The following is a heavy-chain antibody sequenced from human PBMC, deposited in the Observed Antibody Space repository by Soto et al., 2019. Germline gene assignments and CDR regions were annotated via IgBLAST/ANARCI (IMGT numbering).Heavy chain of an antibody. CDR2: IYYSGST. J-gene: IGHJ5*02. V-gene: IGHV4-30-4*01. Sequence: SETLSLTCTVSGGSISSGDYYWSWIRQPPGKGLEWIGYIYYSGSTYYNTSLKSRVTISVDTSKNQFSLKLSFVTAAVTAVYYCARYSGYEGLRFDPWGQGTLVTVSS. CDR3: ARYSGYEGLRFDP. CDR1: GGSISSGDYY. D-gene: IGHD5-12*01.